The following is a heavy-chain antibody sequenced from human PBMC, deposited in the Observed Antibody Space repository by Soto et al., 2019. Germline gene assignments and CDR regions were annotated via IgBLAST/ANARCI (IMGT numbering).Heavy chain of an antibody. CDR3: ARRSGDSSGWYYPAFDI. Sequence: GGSLRLSCAASGFTFSSYAMSWVRQAPGKGLEWVSAISGSGGSTYYADSVKGRFTISRDNSKNTLYLQMNSLRAEDTAVCYCARRSGDSSGWYYPAFDIWGQGTMVTVSS. CDR1: GFTFSSYA. D-gene: IGHD6-19*01. CDR2: ISGSGGST. V-gene: IGHV3-23*01. J-gene: IGHJ3*02.